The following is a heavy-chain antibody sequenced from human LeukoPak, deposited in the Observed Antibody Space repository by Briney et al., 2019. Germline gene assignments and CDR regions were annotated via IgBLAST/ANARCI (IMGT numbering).Heavy chain of an antibody. CDR3: AEGRRLAVAGAFDY. CDR2: ISWNSGSI. Sequence: PGGSLRLSCAASGFTFDDYAMHWVRQAPGKGLEWVSGISWNSGSIGYADSVKGRFTISRDNAKNFLYLQMNSLRAEDTALYYCAEGRRLAVAGAFDYWGQGTLVTVSS. CDR1: GFTFDDYA. V-gene: IGHV3-9*01. D-gene: IGHD6-19*01. J-gene: IGHJ4*02.